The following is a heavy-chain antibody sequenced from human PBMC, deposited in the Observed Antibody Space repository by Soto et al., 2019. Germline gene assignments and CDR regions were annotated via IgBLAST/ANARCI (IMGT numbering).Heavy chain of an antibody. CDR1: GGSFSGYY. D-gene: IGHD6-13*01. J-gene: IGHJ6*02. CDR3: ERGRIAAAGTVRYYYYYVGMDV. CDR2: INHSGST. V-gene: IGHV4-34*01. Sequence: PSETVSLTSAVYGGSFSGYYWSWIRQPPGKGLEWIGEINHSGSTNYNPSLKSRVTISVDTSKNQFSLKLSSVTAADTAVYYCERGRIAAAGTVRYYYYYVGMDVLGQGPTVT.